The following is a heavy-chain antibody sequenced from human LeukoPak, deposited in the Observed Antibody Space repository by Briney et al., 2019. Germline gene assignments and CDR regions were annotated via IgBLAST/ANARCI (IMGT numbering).Heavy chain of an antibody. J-gene: IGHJ4*02. V-gene: IGHV4-34*01. CDR2: VNHSGYT. D-gene: IGHD4-17*01. CDR1: GTSFSSYY. CDR3: ARMTTGHDF. Sequence: SETLSLTCAVSGTSFSSYYWSWIRQPPWKRLEWIGEVNHSGYTNDNPSLKSRVTISVDTSKNQFSLRLRSVTAADTGVYFCARMTTGHDFWGQGTLVTVSS.